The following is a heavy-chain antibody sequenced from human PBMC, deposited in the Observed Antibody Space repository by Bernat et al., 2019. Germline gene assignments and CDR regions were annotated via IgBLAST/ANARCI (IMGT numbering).Heavy chain of an antibody. CDR1: GYSISSGYY. D-gene: IGHD6-6*01. CDR3: ARARQKLHYYYYYMDV. Sequence: QVQLQESGPGLVKPSETLSLTCAVSGYSISSGYYWGWIRQPPGKGLEWIGSIYHSGITYYNPSLNSRVTISVDPSKNQYTLGLSTVTDADTAVYYCARARQKLHYYYYYMDVWGKGTTVTVSS. V-gene: IGHV4-38-2*01. J-gene: IGHJ6*03. CDR2: IYHSGIT.